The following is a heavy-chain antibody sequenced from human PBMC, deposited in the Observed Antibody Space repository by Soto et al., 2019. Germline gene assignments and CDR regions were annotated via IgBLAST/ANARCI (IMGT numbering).Heavy chain of an antibody. J-gene: IGHJ4*02. V-gene: IGHV3-30-3*01. D-gene: IGHD5-18*01. CDR3: ARDTGYSYGHEDIDY. CDR2: MSYDGSNK. CDR1: GFSFSSYA. Sequence: PGGSLRLSCAASGFSFSSYAMNWVRQSPGKGLEWVAVMSYDGSNKYYADSVKGRFTISRDNSKNTLYLQMNSLRAEDTAVYYCARDTGYSYGHEDIDYWGQGTLVTVSS.